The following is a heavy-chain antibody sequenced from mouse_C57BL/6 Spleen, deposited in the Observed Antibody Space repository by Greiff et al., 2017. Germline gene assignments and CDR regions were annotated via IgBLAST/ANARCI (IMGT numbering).Heavy chain of an antibody. D-gene: IGHD2-3*01. CDR1: GYSITSGYY. CDR2: ISYDGSN. V-gene: IGHV3-6*01. J-gene: IGHJ3*01. Sequence: EVKLQESGPGLVKPSQSLSLTCSVTGYSITSGYYWNWIRQFPGNKLEWMGYISYDGSNKYNPSLKNRISITRDTSKNQFFLQLNSVTTEDTATYYCARDEGIYDGYYEAYWGQGTLVTVSA. CDR3: ARDEGIYDGYYEAY.